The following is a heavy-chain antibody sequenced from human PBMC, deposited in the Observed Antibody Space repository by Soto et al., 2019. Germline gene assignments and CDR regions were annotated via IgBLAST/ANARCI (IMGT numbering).Heavy chain of an antibody. CDR1: GFSLNTRGMS. CDR2: IDWDDDK. J-gene: IGHJ4*02. CDR3: ARVIEGGGPAEDDY. Sequence: SGPTLVNPTQTLTLTCTFSGFSLNTRGMSVSWISQPPGKALEWLAVIDWDDDKYYSTSLKTRLTISKNTSKNQVVLTMTNMDPVDTSTYYCARVIEGGGPAEDDYWGQGTLVTVSS. V-gene: IGHV2-70*13. D-gene: IGHD2-21*01.